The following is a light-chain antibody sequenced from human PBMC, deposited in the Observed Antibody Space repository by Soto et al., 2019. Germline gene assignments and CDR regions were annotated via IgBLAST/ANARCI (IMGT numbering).Light chain of an antibody. J-gene: IGLJ1*01. CDR2: DVS. Sequence: QSVLTQPRSVSGSPGQSVTISCTGTSSDVGRYNYVSWYQQHPGKAPKVMIYDVSERPSGVPDRFSGSKSGNTASLTISGLQAEDGADYYCCSYAGSPRYVFGTGTKLTVL. V-gene: IGLV2-11*01. CDR3: CSYAGSPRYV. CDR1: SSDVGRYNY.